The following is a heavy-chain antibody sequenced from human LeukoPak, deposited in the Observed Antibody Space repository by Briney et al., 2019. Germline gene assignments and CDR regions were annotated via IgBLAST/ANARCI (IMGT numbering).Heavy chain of an antibody. CDR3: ARHAFWYSSFFDY. D-gene: IGHD6-19*01. CDR1: GGSRSSYY. Sequence: SETLSLTCTLSGGSRSSYYWSWIRQPPGKGLEWIGYVYYSGSNNYNPSLKSRVTISLDTSKSRFSLKLSSVTATDMAVYYCARHAFWYSSFFDYWGQGTLVSVSS. CDR2: VYYSGSN. J-gene: IGHJ4*02. V-gene: IGHV4-59*08.